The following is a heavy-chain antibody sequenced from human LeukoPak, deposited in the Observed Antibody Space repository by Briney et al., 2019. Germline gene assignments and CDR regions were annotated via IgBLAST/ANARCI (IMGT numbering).Heavy chain of an antibody. Sequence: PSESLSLTCTVSGGSISGYYWSWIRQPPGKGLEWIGYIPYSGSTNYNPSLKSRVTISLDTSKNQFSLKLSSVTAADTAVYYCARDQSSVTIHGGYCDFWGQGTLVTVSS. J-gene: IGHJ4*02. D-gene: IGHD3-10*01. V-gene: IGHV4-59*01. CDR2: IPYSGST. CDR1: GGSISGYY. CDR3: ARDQSSVTIHGGYCDF.